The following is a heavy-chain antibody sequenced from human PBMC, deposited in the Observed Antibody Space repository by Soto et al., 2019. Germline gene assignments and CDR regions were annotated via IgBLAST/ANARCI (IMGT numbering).Heavy chain of an antibody. CDR2: IIPIFGTA. CDR1: GGTFSSYA. J-gene: IGHJ6*02. V-gene: IGHV1-69*01. Sequence: QVQLVQSGAEVKKPGSSVKVSCKASGGTFSSYAISWVRQAPGQGLEWMGGIIPIFGTANYAQKFQGRVTITADESMSTAYMELSSLRSEDTAVYYCARDLGYYYGSGSYFSHYYYGMDVWGQGTTVTVSS. D-gene: IGHD3-10*01. CDR3: ARDLGYYYGSGSYFSHYYYGMDV.